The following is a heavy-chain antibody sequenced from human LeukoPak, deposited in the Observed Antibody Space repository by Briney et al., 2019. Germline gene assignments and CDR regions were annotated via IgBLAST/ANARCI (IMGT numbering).Heavy chain of an antibody. Sequence: GGSLRLSCAASGFTFSSYAMSWVRQAPGKGLEWVSGISGSGGSTNYADSVKGRFTISRDNSKNTLYLQMGSLRAEDMAVYYCARGDSSSWYTYFDYWGQGTLVTVSS. CDR2: ISGSGGST. J-gene: IGHJ4*02. V-gene: IGHV3-23*01. CDR1: GFTFSSYA. D-gene: IGHD6-13*01. CDR3: ARGDSSSWYTYFDY.